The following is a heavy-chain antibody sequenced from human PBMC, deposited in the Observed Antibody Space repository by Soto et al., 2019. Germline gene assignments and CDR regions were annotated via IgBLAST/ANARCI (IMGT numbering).Heavy chain of an antibody. CDR1: GFTFSSYG. CDR3: ARDPVGVWFGELAFDY. V-gene: IGHV3-33*01. Sequence: QVQLVESGGGVVQPGRSLRLSCAASGFTFSSYGMHWVRQAPGKGLEWVAVIWYDGSNKYYADSVKGRFTISRDNSKXPLYLQMNSLRAEDTAVYYCARDPVGVWFGELAFDYWGQGTLVTVSS. J-gene: IGHJ4*02. D-gene: IGHD3-10*01. CDR2: IWYDGSNK.